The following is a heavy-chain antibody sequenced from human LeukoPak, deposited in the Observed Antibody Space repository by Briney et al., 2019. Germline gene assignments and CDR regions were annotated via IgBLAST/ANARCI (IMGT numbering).Heavy chain of an antibody. V-gene: IGHV3-66*01. CDR1: GFTVSNNY. Sequence: GGSLRLSCAASGFTVSNNYMSWVRQAPGKGLEWVSVIYSGGSTYYADSVKGRFTISRDNAKNTLYLQMNSLRVEDTAVYYCTKGSLGAFDIWGQGTMVTVSS. CDR2: IYSGGST. CDR3: TKGSLGAFDI. J-gene: IGHJ3*02. D-gene: IGHD1-26*01.